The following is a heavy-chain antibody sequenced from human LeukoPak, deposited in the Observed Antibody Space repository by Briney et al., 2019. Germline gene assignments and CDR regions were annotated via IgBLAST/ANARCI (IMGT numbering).Heavy chain of an antibody. D-gene: IGHD6-13*01. CDR3: ARHQGSNWYFFDY. Sequence: SETLSLTCTVSGGSISSSSYYWGWTRQPPGKGLEWIGSTYYSGTTYYNPSLKSRVAISVDTSKNQFSLKLRSVTAADTGVYYCARHQGSNWYFFDYWGQGTLVTVSS. CDR1: GGSISSSSYY. V-gene: IGHV4-39*01. CDR2: TYYSGTT. J-gene: IGHJ4*02.